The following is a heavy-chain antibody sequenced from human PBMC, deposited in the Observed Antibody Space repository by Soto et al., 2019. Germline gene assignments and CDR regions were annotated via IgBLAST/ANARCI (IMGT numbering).Heavy chain of an antibody. CDR3: ARASMVRGVIRGGHSPTYYMDV. CDR2: MNPNSGNT. J-gene: IGHJ6*03. V-gene: IGHV1-8*01. D-gene: IGHD3-10*01. Sequence: GASVKISCKASGYTFTSYDINWVRQATGQGLEWMGWMNPNSGNTGYAQKFQGRVTMTRNTSISTAYMELSSLRSEDTAVYYCARASMVRGVIRGGHSPTYYMDVWGKGTTVTVSS. CDR1: GYTFTSYD.